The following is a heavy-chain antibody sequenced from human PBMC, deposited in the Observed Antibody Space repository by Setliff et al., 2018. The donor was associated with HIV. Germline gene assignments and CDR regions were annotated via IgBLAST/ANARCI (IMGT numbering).Heavy chain of an antibody. CDR2: ISYDGNNQ. V-gene: IGHV3-30-3*01. J-gene: IGHJ4*02. CDR3: ARDGGGYNYGSVRYFDY. CDR1: GFNFGSYA. D-gene: IGHD5-18*01. Sequence: GGSLRLSCAVSGFNFGSYAIHWVRLAPGQGPQWVALISYDGNNQWYADSVKGRFTIPRDNSKNTLHLELNNLRPEDTAVHYCARDGGGYNYGSVRYFDYWSQGTLVTVSS.